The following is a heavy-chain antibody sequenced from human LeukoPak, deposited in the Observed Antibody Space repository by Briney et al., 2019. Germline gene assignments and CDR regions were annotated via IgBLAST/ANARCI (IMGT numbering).Heavy chain of an antibody. V-gene: IGHV3-21*01. D-gene: IGHD4-17*01. CDR2: ISTCSTYI. Sequence: GGSLRLSCSVSGFTFSSYSMKWVRQAPGKGVEWVSSISTCSTYIHYADSVKGRFTISRDNAKNALYLQMNRLRAEDTAVYYCARAGGYGDFVAGFGLYYFDYWGQGTLVTVSS. CDR3: ARAGGYGDFVAGFGLYYFDY. CDR1: GFTFSSYS. J-gene: IGHJ4*02.